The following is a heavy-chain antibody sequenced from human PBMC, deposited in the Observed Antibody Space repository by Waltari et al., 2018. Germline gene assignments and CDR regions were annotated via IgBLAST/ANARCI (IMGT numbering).Heavy chain of an antibody. D-gene: IGHD6-13*01. Sequence: QVQLQESGPGLVKPSETLSLTCTVSGGAISSYYWSWIRQPPGKGLEWIGYISYSGSTNYTPSLKSRVTISGDTSKNQFSRKLSSVTAADTAVYYCAGEENSSLFDYWGQGTLVTVSS. J-gene: IGHJ4*02. V-gene: IGHV4-59*01. CDR3: AGEENSSLFDY. CDR1: GGAISSYY. CDR2: ISYSGST.